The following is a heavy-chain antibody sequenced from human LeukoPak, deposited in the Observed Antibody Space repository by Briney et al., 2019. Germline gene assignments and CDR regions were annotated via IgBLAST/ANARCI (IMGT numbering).Heavy chain of an antibody. CDR2: IYYSGST. J-gene: IGHJ5*02. D-gene: IGHD2-2*01. CDR1: GGSVSSGNYH. CDR3: AREDLSTMRWFDP. V-gene: IGHV4-30-4*01. Sequence: SETLSLTCTVSGGSVSSGNYHWNWVRQPPGKGLEWIGYIYYSGSTYYNPSLKSRVTISIDTSKNQFSLKLSSVTAADTAVYYCAREDLSTMRWFDPWGQGTLVTVSS.